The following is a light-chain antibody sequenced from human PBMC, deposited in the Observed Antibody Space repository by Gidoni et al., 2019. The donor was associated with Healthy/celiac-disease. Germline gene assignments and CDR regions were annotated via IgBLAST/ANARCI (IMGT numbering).Light chain of an antibody. CDR3: MQALQTPFT. Sequence: IVMSPSPLSLPVTPGEPPAISCSSSQSLLHSNGYNYLDWYLQKPGQSPQLLIYLGSTRASGVPDRFSGSGSGTDFTLNISRVEAEDVGVYYCMQALQTPFTFXHXTKVDIK. CDR1: QSLLHSNGYNY. V-gene: IGKV2-28*01. J-gene: IGKJ3*01. CDR2: LGS.